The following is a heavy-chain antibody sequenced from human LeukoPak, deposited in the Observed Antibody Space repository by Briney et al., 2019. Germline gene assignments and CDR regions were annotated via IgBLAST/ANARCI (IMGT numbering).Heavy chain of an antibody. J-gene: IGHJ6*02. V-gene: IGHV1-24*01. CDR1: GYTLTELS. D-gene: IGHD5-24*01. CDR2: FDPEDGET. CDR3: ATGSRRDGYNPYYYYYYGMDV. Sequence: ASVKVSCKVSGYTLTELSMHWVRQVPGKGLEWMGGFDPEDGETIYAQKFQGRVTMTEDTSTDTAYMELSSLRSEDTAVYYCATGSRRDGYNPYYYYYYGMDVWGQGTTVTVSS.